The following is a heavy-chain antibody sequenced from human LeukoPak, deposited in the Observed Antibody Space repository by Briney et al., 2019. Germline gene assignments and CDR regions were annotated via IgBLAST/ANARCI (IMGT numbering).Heavy chain of an antibody. CDR3: ARATPNRLHSYYMDV. V-gene: IGHV4-4*07. J-gene: IGHJ6*03. D-gene: IGHD1-14*01. CDR2: IYTSGST. CDR1: GGSFSSYY. Sequence: SETLSLTCTVSGGSFSSYYWSWIRQPAGKGLEWIGRIYTSGSTNYNPSLKNRVTMSVDTSKNQFSLKLSSVTAADTAVYYCARATPNRLHSYYMDVWGKGTTVTVSS.